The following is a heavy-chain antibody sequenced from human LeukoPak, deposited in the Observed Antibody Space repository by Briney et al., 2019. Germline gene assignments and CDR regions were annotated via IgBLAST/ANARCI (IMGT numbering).Heavy chain of an antibody. CDR1: GFTFSNYN. Sequence: GGSLRLSCAASGFTFSNYNLNWVRQAPGKGLEWVSYISDGSSTIYYADSVRGRFTISRDNAKNSLYLQIDSLRDEDTAVYYCARETVGLDYWGQGTLVTVSS. CDR2: ISDGSSTI. CDR3: ARETVGLDY. J-gene: IGHJ4*02. V-gene: IGHV3-48*02. D-gene: IGHD4-17*01.